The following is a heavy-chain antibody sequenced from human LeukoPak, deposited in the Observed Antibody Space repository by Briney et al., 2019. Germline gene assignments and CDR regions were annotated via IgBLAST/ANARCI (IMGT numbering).Heavy chain of an antibody. J-gene: IGHJ3*02. Sequence: PGGSLRLSCAASGFTFSSYWMNWVRQAPGKGLEWVANIKQDGSEKYYVDSVKGRFTISRDNAKNSLYLQMDSLRAEDTALYHCTRGVGGGGAFDIWGQGTMVTVSS. V-gene: IGHV3-7*03. CDR3: TRGVGGGGAFDI. D-gene: IGHD2-15*01. CDR2: IKQDGSEK. CDR1: GFTFSSYW.